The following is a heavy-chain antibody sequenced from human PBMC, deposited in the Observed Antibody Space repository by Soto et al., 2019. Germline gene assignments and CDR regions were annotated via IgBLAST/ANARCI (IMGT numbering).Heavy chain of an antibody. Sequence: QAQVVQSGAEVRKPGSSVKLSCKASEGTFNSYAIAWVRQAPGQGLEWMGGIIPYYNTLNYAQKFQDRVTISPDDSANTVYMELGSLRSDDTAVYFCASGASRWDPYFFDSWAQGTLVTVSS. CDR2: IIPYYNTL. D-gene: IGHD6-13*01. V-gene: IGHV1-69*01. J-gene: IGHJ4*02. CDR1: EGTFNSYA. CDR3: ASGASRWDPYFFDS.